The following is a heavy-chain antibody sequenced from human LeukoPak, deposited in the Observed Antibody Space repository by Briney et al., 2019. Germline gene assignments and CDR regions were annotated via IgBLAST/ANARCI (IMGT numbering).Heavy chain of an antibody. CDR2: IYYSGST. CDR3: AKTAGGVWFDP. CDR1: GGSISSGGYS. V-gene: IGHV4-30-4*07. D-gene: IGHD6-25*01. J-gene: IGHJ5*02. Sequence: PSQTLSLTCTVSGGSISSGGYSWSWIRQPPGKGLEWIAYIYYSGSTNYNPSLKSRVTISVDTSKNQFSLKLSSVTAADTAVYYCAKTAGGVWFDPWGQGTLVTVSS.